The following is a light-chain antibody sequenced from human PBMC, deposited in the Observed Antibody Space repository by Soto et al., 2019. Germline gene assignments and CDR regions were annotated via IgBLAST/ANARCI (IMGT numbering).Light chain of an antibody. CDR3: SSYAGSNNV. Sequence: QYVLTQPPSASGSPGQSVTISCTGTRSDVGGYNYVSWYQQHPGKAPKLMIYEVSKRPSGVPDRFSGSKSGNTASLTVSGLQAEYEADYYCSSYAGSNNVFGTGTKLTVL. V-gene: IGLV2-8*01. CDR2: EVS. J-gene: IGLJ1*01. CDR1: RSDVGGYNY.